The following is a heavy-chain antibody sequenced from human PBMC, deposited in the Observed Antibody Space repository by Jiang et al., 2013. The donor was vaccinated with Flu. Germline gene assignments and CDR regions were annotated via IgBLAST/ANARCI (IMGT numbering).Heavy chain of an antibody. V-gene: IGHV4-34*01. CDR1: GGSFSGYY. J-gene: IGHJ4*02. D-gene: IGHD4-11*01. CDR3: ARTDYGNYAGIDS. Sequence: LLKPSETLSLTCAVYGGSFSGYYWSWIRQPPGKGLEWIGEINHSGSTNYNPSLKSRVSISVDTSKNQFSLKLRSVTAADTAVYYCARTDYGNYAGIDSWGQGTLVTVSS. CDR2: INHSGST.